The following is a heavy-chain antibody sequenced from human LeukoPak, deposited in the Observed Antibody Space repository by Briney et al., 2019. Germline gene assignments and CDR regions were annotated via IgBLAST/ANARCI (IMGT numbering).Heavy chain of an antibody. V-gene: IGHV3-74*01. D-gene: IGHD3-16*02. CDR1: GFTFSSYA. CDR2: INSDGSST. CDR3: ARLRYGPYGMDV. J-gene: IGHJ6*02. Sequence: GGSLRLSCAASGFTFSSYAMSWVRQAPGKGLVWVSRINSDGSSTNYADSAKGRFTISRDNAKNTLYLQMNSLRVEDTAVYYCARLRYGPYGMDVWGQGTTVTVSS.